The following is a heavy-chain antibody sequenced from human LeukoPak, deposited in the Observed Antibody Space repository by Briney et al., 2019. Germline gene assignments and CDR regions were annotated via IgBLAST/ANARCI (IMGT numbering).Heavy chain of an antibody. V-gene: IGHV3-21*01. D-gene: IGHD4-17*01. CDR1: GFTFSSYS. CDR2: ISSSSSYI. CDR3: ARVGRADYGDYNAYYYYYMDV. J-gene: IGHJ6*03. Sequence: PGGSLRLSCAASGFTFSSYSMNWVRQAPGKGLEWVSSISSSSSYIYYADSVKGRFTISRDNAKNSLYLQMNSLRAEDTAVYYCARVGRADYGDYNAYYYYYMDVWGKGTTVTVSS.